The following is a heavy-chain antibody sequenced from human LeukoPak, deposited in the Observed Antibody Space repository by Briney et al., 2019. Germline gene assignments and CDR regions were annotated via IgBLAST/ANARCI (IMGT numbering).Heavy chain of an antibody. CDR3: ARQGSISAFDF. Sequence: PSETLSLTCAVYTGSFSGYHWIWIRKSPGKELEWIGEIDQSGNTNYSPSLKSRVTISVDTYKNQFSLKLRSLSAADTAVYFCARQGSISAFDFWGQGTLVTVSS. V-gene: IGHV4-34*01. CDR1: TGSFSGYH. D-gene: IGHD1-26*01. CDR2: IDQSGNT. J-gene: IGHJ4*02.